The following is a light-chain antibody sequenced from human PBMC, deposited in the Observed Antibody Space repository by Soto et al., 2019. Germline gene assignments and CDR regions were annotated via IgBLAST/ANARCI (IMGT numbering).Light chain of an antibody. Sequence: QSALTQPPSASGSPGQSVTISCTGTSSDVGGYPFVSWYQQHPGKAPKVLIYDVNKRPSGVPDRFSGSKSGNTASLTVAGLQAEDEADYYCSSHAGSDAPIVFGTGTKVTVL. CDR1: SSDVGGYPF. CDR3: SSHAGSDAPIV. CDR2: DVN. V-gene: IGLV2-8*01. J-gene: IGLJ1*01.